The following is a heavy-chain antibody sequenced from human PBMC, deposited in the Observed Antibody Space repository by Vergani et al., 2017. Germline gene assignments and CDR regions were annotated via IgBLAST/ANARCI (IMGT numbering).Heavy chain of an antibody. CDR3: ARAVRRVWDYYGLDV. CDR1: GYTFTGYY. J-gene: IGHJ6*02. D-gene: IGHD1-1*01. CDR2: INTDTGNP. V-gene: IGHV7-4-1*02. Sequence: QVQLVQSGAEVKKPGASVKVSCKASGYTFTGYYMHWVRQAPGQGLEWMGWINTDTGNPTYAQGFTGRFVFSLDTSVSTAYLQISGLKADDTAVYYCARAVRRVWDYYGLDVWGQGTSVNVSS.